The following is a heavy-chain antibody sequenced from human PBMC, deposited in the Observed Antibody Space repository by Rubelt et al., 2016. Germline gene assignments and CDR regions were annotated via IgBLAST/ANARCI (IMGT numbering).Heavy chain of an antibody. D-gene: IGHD3-10*01. V-gene: IGHV1-3*01. J-gene: IGHJ5*02. CDR2: INAGNGNT. Sequence: MHWVRQAPGQRLEWMGWINAGNGNTKYSQKFQGRVTITRDTSASTAYMELRSLRSDDTAVYYCAREYPQTYYYGSLNWFDPWGQGTLVTVSS. CDR3: AREYPQTYYYGSLNWFDP.